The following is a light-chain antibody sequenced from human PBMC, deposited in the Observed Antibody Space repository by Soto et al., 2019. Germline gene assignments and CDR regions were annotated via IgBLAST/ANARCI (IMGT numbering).Light chain of an antibody. CDR1: SSDVGGYNS. V-gene: IGLV2-14*03. CDR2: DVA. Sequence: QSALTQPASVSGSPGESITISCTGTSSDVGGYNSVSWYQHHPGKAPKLILYDVADRPSGVSYRFSGSKSGNTASLTISGLQAADEDDYFCSSFTSSMTTVFGSGTKLTVL. J-gene: IGLJ6*01. CDR3: SSFTSSMTTV.